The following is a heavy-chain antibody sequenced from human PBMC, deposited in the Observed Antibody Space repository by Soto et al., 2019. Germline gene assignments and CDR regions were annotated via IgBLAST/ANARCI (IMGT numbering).Heavy chain of an antibody. CDR1: GGPISSSSFY. CDR3: ARSAIATHWFFDL. Sequence: PSETLSLTCTVSGGPISSSSFYWGWIRQAPGKGLEWLATIYYTGYPYHSPSLKSHVTISVDTSKDQFSLRLTSVTAADTALYYCARSAIATHWFFDLWGRGTLVTVSS. V-gene: IGHV4-39*01. D-gene: IGHD5-18*01. J-gene: IGHJ2*01. CDR2: IYYTGYP.